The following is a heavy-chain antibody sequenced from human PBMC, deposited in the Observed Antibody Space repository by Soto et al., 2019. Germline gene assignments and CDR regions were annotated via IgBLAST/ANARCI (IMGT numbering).Heavy chain of an antibody. CDR1: DGSISTYDW. Sequence: SETLSLTCVVSDGSISTYDWWTWVRQPPGKGLEWIGKMFNSGGADYSPPLKSRVTISADSSKNNFSLRLTAVTAEDTAVYYCATGNLDSMLEYWGQGTKVAVYS. V-gene: IGHV4-4*02. CDR3: ATGNLDSMLEY. J-gene: IGHJ4*02. CDR2: MFNSGGA. D-gene: IGHD2-21*01.